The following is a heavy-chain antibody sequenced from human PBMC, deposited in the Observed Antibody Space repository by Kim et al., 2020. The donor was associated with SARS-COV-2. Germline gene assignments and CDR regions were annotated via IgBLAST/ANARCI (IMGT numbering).Heavy chain of an antibody. D-gene: IGHD5-18*01. J-gene: IGHJ6*02. Sequence: SVKGRLPISSDNSTNTVYLQMNSLRAEDTAVYYCARDRGGYSYGSSGMDVWGQGTTVTVSS. V-gene: IGHV3-30*07. CDR3: ARDRGGYSYGSSGMDV.